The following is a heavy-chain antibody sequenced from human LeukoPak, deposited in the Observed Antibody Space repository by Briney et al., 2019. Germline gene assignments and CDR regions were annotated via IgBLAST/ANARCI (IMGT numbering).Heavy chain of an antibody. CDR3: ASRLGLWLRY. J-gene: IGHJ4*02. CDR1: GGSISSSSYY. Sequence: SSETLSLTCTVSGGSISSSSYYWGWIRQPPGKGLEWIGSIYYSGSTYYNPSLKSRVTISVDTSKNQFSLKLSSVTAADTAVYYCASRLGLWLRYWGQGTLVTVSS. V-gene: IGHV4-39*01. CDR2: IYYSGST. D-gene: IGHD5-18*01.